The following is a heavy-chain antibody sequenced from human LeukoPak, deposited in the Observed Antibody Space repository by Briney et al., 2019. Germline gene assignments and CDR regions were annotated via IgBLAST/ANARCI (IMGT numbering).Heavy chain of an antibody. D-gene: IGHD6-13*01. CDR2: IKQDGSEK. CDR3: ARGGHYSSSWYWLRIDSWFDP. J-gene: IGHJ5*02. V-gene: IGHV3-7*01. Sequence: PGGSLRLSCAASGFTFSSYWMSWVRQAPGKGLEWVANIKQDGSEKYYVDSVKGRFTISRDNAKNSLYLQMNSLRAEDTAVYYCARGGHYSSSWYWLRIDSWFDPWGQGTLVTVSS. CDR1: GFTFSSYW.